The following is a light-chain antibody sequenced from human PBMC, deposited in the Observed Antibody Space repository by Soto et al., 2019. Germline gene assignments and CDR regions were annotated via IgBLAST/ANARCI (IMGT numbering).Light chain of an antibody. V-gene: IGLV2-14*01. J-gene: IGLJ1*01. CDR1: SSDVGGYNY. Sequence: QSVLTHPASVSGSPGHSITIPRTRTSSDVGGYNYVSWNQPHPSKAPKLLIYEVTNQPSGVSHRFSGSKAGNTASLTSSGLQAEDEAHYYCSSSTSTTGDGFGAGTKANV. CDR2: EVT. CDR3: SSSTSTTGDG.